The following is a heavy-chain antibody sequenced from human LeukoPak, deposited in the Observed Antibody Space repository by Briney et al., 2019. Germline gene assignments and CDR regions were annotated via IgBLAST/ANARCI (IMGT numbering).Heavy chain of an antibody. CDR2: IYYSGST. J-gene: IGHJ4*02. D-gene: IGHD5-18*01. Sequence: SETLSLTCTVSGGSISSYYWSWIRQPPGKGLEWIGYIYYSGSTNYNPSLKSRVTISVDTSKNQFSLKLSSVTAADTAVYYCARAVSSDRAMVTKGTRFDYWGQGTLVTVSS. CDR3: ARAVSSDRAMVTKGTRFDY. CDR1: GGSISSYY. V-gene: IGHV4-59*01.